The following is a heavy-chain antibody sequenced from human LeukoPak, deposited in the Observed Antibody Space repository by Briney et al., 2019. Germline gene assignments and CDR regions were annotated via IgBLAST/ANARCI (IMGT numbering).Heavy chain of an antibody. CDR2: IKSKTDGGTT. Sequence: GGSLRLSCAASGFTFSNAWMSWVRQAPGKGLEGVGRIKSKTDGGTTDYAAPVKGRFTISRDDSKNTLFLQMNSLKTEDTAAYYCSTDRRDWNPRDWGQGTLVTVSS. CDR3: STDRRDWNPRD. CDR1: GFTFSNAW. D-gene: IGHD1-1*01. V-gene: IGHV3-15*01. J-gene: IGHJ4*02.